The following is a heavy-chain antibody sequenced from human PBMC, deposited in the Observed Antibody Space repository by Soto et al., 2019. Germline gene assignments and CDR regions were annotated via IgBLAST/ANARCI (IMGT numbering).Heavy chain of an antibody. CDR3: AKDRYGDYGGIDY. Sequence: EVQLLESGGGLVQPGGSLRLSCAASGFTFSTYAMSWVRQAPGKGLEWVSVITGSGGSTYYADSVKGRFTISRDTSKNTLFLQMNSLRAEDTAVYYCAKDRYGDYGGIDYWGQGTMVTVSS. J-gene: IGHJ4*02. CDR1: GFTFSTYA. D-gene: IGHD4-17*01. V-gene: IGHV3-23*01. CDR2: ITGSGGST.